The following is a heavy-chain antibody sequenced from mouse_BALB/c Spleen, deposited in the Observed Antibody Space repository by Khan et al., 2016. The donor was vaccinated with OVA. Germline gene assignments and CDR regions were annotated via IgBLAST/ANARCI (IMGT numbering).Heavy chain of an antibody. CDR2: INPYNAGT. Sequence: VQLQQSGPELVAPGASVQMSCKASGYTFPNYVMHWVKQKPGQGLEWIGYINPYNAGTRYNEKFKGQATLTSDISSTPAYMDRSSLTSEDSAVYYCAREASSWDFSFPYWGQGTLVTVSA. CDR1: GYTFPNYV. D-gene: IGHD4-1*01. V-gene: IGHV1S136*01. J-gene: IGHJ3*01. CDR3: AREASSWDFSFPY.